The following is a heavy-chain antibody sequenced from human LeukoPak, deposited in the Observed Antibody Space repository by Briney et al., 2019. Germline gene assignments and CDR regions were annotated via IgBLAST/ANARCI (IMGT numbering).Heavy chain of an antibody. CDR1: GGFITSSFY. CDR2: VYNSGGT. J-gene: IGHJ4*02. D-gene: IGHD3-16*01. V-gene: IGHV4-59*01. CDR3: ARASVLLSADY. Sequence: SETLSLTCTVSGGFITSSFYWSWIRQSPGKGREWIGYVYNSGGTKYNPSLKSRLTISVDTSKNQFSLNLSSVTAADTAVYYCARASVLLSADYWGQGTLVTVSS.